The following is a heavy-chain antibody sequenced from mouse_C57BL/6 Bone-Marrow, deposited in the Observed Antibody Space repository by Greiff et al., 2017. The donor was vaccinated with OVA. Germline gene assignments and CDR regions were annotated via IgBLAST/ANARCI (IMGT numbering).Heavy chain of an antibody. J-gene: IGHJ4*01. Sequence: QVQLQQSGAELVRPGTSVKVSCKASGYAFTNYLIEWVKQRPGQGLEWIGVINPGSGGTNYNEKFKGKATLTADKSSSTAYMQLSSLTSEDSAVYFCAREEVTPYAMDYWGQGTSVTVSS. CDR3: AREEVTPYAMDY. V-gene: IGHV1-54*01. CDR2: INPGSGGT. D-gene: IGHD2-2*01. CDR1: GYAFTNYL.